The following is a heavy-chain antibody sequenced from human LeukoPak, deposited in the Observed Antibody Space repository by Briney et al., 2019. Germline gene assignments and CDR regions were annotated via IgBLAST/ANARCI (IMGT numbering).Heavy chain of an antibody. CDR1: GGTFSSYA. Sequence: ASVKVSCKASGGTFSSYAISWVRQAPGQGLEWMGGFDPEDGETIYAQKFQGRVTMTEDTSTDTAYMELSSLRSEDTAVYYCAPFRTGYCSGGSCYSEGYFDYWGQGTLVTVSS. V-gene: IGHV1-24*01. CDR3: APFRTGYCSGGSCYSEGYFDY. D-gene: IGHD2-15*01. CDR2: FDPEDGET. J-gene: IGHJ4*02.